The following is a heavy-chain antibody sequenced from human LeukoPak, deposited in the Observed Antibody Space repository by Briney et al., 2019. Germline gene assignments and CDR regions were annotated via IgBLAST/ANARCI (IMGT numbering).Heavy chain of an antibody. V-gene: IGHV3-7*01. D-gene: IGHD3-16*01. J-gene: IGHJ4*02. CDR2: IKEDGSEK. CDR1: GFTFRNYW. Sequence: GGSLRLSCAASGFTFRNYWMSWVRQAPGKGLEWVANIKEDGSEKKYVDSVKGRFTVSRDNVKNALFMQMNSLKVEDTAVYYCVRDYVWESHRQFDYWGQGAMVTVSS. CDR3: VRDYVWESHRQFDY.